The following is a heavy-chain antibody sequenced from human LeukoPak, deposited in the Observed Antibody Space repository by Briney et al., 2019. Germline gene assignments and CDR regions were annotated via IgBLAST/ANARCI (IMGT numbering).Heavy chain of an antibody. D-gene: IGHD6-19*01. V-gene: IGHV5-51*01. Sequence: GESLKISCNASGYXFTSYWIGWVRQMPGKGLEWMGMIYPGDSEVRYGPAFQGQVTISADKSVNTAYLQWSSLKASDTAIYYCATEIGSGWFYDYWGQGTLVTVSS. CDR1: GYXFTSYW. CDR3: ATEIGSGWFYDY. J-gene: IGHJ4*02. CDR2: IYPGDSEV.